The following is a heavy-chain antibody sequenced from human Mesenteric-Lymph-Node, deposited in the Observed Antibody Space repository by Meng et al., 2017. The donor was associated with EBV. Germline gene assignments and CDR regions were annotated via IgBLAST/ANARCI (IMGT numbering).Heavy chain of an antibody. J-gene: IGHJ5*02. CDR3: ERGRYWFDP. Sequence: QVHVVQFGAEVNKPRTSVKVSCKTSGYTFTTFHLHWVRQATGQGLKWLGWMNNNSRTPNYVQTLPGRVTMNWITPIRTSYMELSSLRSEETAAYYCERGRYWFDPWGQGTLVTVSS. V-gene: IGHV1-8*01. CDR1: GYTFTTFH. CDR2: MNNNSRTP.